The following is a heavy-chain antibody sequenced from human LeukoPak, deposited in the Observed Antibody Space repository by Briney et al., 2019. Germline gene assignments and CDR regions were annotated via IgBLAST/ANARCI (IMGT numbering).Heavy chain of an antibody. CDR3: ARDQIWLGEFPDAFDI. Sequence: GGSLRLSCAASGFIFSSYSMNWVRQSPGKGLEWVSFITSSGSYIYYADSAKGRFTVSRDNAKDSLYLQMNSLRAEDTAVYYCARDQIWLGEFPDAFDIWGQGTMVTVSS. CDR2: ITSSGSYI. J-gene: IGHJ3*02. D-gene: IGHD3-10*01. CDR1: GFIFSSYS. V-gene: IGHV3-21*01.